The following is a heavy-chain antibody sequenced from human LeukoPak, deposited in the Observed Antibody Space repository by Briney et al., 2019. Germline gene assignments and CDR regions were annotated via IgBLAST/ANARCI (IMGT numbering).Heavy chain of an antibody. CDR2: ISSSSTI. CDR3: ARAADGDPFDY. Sequence: GGSLRLSCAASGFTFSSYSMNWVRQAPGKGLEWVSYISSSSTIYYADSVKGRFTISRDNAKNSLYLQMNSLRAEDTAVYYCARAADGDPFDYWGQGALVTVSS. D-gene: IGHD4-17*01. V-gene: IGHV3-48*04. J-gene: IGHJ4*02. CDR1: GFTFSSYS.